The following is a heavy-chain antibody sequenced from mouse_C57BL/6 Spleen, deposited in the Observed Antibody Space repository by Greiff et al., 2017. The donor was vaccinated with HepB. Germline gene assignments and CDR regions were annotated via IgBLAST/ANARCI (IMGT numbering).Heavy chain of an antibody. CDR2: ISYSGST. J-gene: IGHJ4*01. CDR3: ARRGYDFAMDY. V-gene: IGHV3-1*01. D-gene: IGHD2-2*01. Sequence: VQLKESGPGMVKPSQSLSLTCTVTGYSITSGYDWHWIRHFPGNKLEWMGYISYSGSTNYNPSLKSRISITHDTSKNHFFLKLNSVTTEDTATYYCARRGYDFAMDYWGQGTSVTVSS. CDR1: GYSITSGYD.